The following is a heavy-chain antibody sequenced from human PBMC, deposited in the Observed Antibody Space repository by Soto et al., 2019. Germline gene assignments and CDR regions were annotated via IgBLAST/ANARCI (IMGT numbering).Heavy chain of an antibody. V-gene: IGHV4-59*08. CDR2: ISDSGST. J-gene: IGHJ4*02. CDR3: ARHKRGGSYSFDY. CDR1: GASISSYY. Sequence: QVQLQESGPGLVKPSETLSLTCTVSGASISSYYWSWIRQPQGKGLEWIVYISDSGSTNYNPSLRSRVTISVDTSKNQFSLKLSSVTAADTAVYYCARHKRGGSYSFDYWGQGTLVTVSS. D-gene: IGHD1-26*01.